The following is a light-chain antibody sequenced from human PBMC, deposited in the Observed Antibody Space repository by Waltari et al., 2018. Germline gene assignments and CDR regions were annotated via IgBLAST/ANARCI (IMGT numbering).Light chain of an antibody. Sequence: QSVLTQPPSVSGAPGQRVTISCTGRGSNIGAGHDVHWYQQLPRAAPKLLIYGSTSRPLGVPDRVFGSTSGTSASLAITGLQAEDEADYYCQSYDTSLRVVFGGGTKLTVL. V-gene: IGLV1-40*01. CDR2: GST. CDR3: QSYDTSLRVV. CDR1: GSNIGAGHD. J-gene: IGLJ3*02.